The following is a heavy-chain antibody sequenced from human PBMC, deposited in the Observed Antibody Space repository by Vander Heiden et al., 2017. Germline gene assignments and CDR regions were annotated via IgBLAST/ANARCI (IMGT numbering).Heavy chain of an antibody. CDR3: ARTGNCVGTSCFSPY. CDR1: GYTFTNFD. V-gene: IGHV1-8*02. Sequence: QVRLVQSGAEVTKPGASVKVSCSTSGYTFTNFDINWVRQAPGQGLEWMGWMNANSGHTAFAEKFQGRVTMTRSTSTGTAYMELSGLRSDDTAMYYCARTGNCVGTSCFSPYWGQGTLVTVSS. D-gene: IGHD2-2*03. J-gene: IGHJ4*02. CDR2: MNANSGHT.